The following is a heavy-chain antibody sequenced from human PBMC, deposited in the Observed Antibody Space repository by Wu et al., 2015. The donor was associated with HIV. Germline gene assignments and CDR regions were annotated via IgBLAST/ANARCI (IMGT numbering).Heavy chain of an antibody. D-gene: IGHD3-22*01. CDR1: GYTFTTYI. CDR2: ISTYNGDT. V-gene: IGHV1-18*01. J-gene: IGHJ6*03. Sequence: VQLVQSGAEVKKPGASVKVSCQTSGYTFTTYIITWVRQAPGQGLEWMGWISTYNGDTNSTQRFQGRVTMTTDTSTSTAYMELRSLRFDDTAVYYCARAAYYYDSSGYSDHFYYMDVWGKGTTVTVSS. CDR3: ARAAYYYDSSGYSDHFYYMDV.